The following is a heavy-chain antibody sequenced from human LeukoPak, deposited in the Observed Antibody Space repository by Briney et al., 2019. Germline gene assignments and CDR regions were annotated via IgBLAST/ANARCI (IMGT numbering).Heavy chain of an antibody. V-gene: IGHV4-39*07. Sequence: SETLSLTCTVSGGSISTTNYYWGWIRQSPGKGLEWFGCVYYSGSTYYNPSLKSRVTISVDTSKNQFSLKLSSVTAADTAVYYCARYSGSWYGGSVDYWGQGTLVTVSS. J-gene: IGHJ4*02. CDR2: VYYSGST. D-gene: IGHD6-13*01. CDR1: GGSISTTNYY. CDR3: ARYSGSWYGGSVDY.